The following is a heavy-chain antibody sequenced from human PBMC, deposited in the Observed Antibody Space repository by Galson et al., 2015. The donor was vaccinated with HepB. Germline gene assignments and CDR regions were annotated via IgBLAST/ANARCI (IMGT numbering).Heavy chain of an antibody. Sequence: SVKVSCKASGYTFTGYYIHWVRQAPGQGLEWMGWINPYGGDTNYAQNFQAWVTMTRDTSIDTAHMVLTKLRSNDTAVYYCARGPVYYDSGSVNAMDVWGQGTTVTVSS. CDR1: GYTFTGYY. V-gene: IGHV1-2*04. CDR3: ARGPVYYDSGSVNAMDV. CDR2: INPYGGDT. D-gene: IGHD3-10*01. J-gene: IGHJ6*02.